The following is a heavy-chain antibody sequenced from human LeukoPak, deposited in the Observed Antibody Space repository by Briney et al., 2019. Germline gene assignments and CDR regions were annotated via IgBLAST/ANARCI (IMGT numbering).Heavy chain of an antibody. CDR1: GGSISSGGYY. V-gene: IGHV4-61*08. J-gene: IGHJ4*02. CDR2: IYYSGNT. D-gene: IGHD6-19*01. Sequence: PSQTLSLTCTVSGGSISSGGYYWSWIRQPPGQGLEWIGYIYYSGNTNYNPSLKSRVTISADPSKNQFSLKLSSVTAADTAVYYCARSSSGWYGARWWGQGTLVTVTS. CDR3: ARSSSGWYGARW.